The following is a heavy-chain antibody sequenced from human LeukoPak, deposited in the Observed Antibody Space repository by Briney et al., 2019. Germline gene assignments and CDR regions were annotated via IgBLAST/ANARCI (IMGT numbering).Heavy chain of an antibody. J-gene: IGHJ4*02. CDR2: INHSGST. D-gene: IGHD3-22*01. CDR3: ARASGYAFDY. Sequence: PSETPSLTCAVYGGSFSGYYWSWIRQPPGKGLEWIGEINHSGSTNYNPSLKSRVTISVDTSKNQFSLKLSSVTAADTAVYYCARASGYAFDYWGQGTLVTVSS. CDR1: GGSFSGYY. V-gene: IGHV4-34*01.